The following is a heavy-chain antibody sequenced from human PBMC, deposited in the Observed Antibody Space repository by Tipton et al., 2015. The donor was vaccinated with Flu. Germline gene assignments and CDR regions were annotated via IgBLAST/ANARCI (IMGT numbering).Heavy chain of an antibody. J-gene: IGHJ4*02. D-gene: IGHD3-16*01. V-gene: IGHV3-48*03. CDR1: GFTFSSYE. CDR2: ITPSGSTK. CDR3: ARGFIRLCDY. Sequence: VQSGGSLRLSCAASGFTFSSYEINWVRQAPGKGLEWVSYITPSGSTKYYADAVKGRFTISRDNAKNSLYLQMNSLRAEDTAVYYCARGFIRLCDYWGQGTLVTVSS.